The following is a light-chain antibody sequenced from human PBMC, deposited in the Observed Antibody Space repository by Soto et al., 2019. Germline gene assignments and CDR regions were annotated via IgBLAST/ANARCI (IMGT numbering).Light chain of an antibody. CDR1: QSISSY. J-gene: IGKJ5*01. CDR3: QQTYSTPIT. CDR2: AAS. Sequence: DIKMTKSPSSLSASVGDRVTITCRASQSISSYLNWYQQKPGKAPKLLIYAASSLQSGVPSRFSGSGSGTDFTLTISSLQPEDTATYYCQQTYSTPITFGQGTRLEIK. V-gene: IGKV1-39*01.